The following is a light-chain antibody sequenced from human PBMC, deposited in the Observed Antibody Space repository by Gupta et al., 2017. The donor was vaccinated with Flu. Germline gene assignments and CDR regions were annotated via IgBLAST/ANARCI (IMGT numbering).Light chain of an antibody. J-gene: IGLJ1*01. Sequence: TISCTGTSSDVGGYNYVSWYQQHPGKAPNLMSYDVIRRHSGRANRFSGSKSSNTASLTISGLQAEDEADYYCSSYTVGSTTQYVFGTGTKVTVL. CDR2: DVI. CDR1: SSDVGGYNY. V-gene: IGLV2-14*04. CDR3: SSYTVGSTTQYV.